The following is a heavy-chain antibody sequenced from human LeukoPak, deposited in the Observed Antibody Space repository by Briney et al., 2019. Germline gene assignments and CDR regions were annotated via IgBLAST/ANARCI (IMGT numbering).Heavy chain of an antibody. CDR3: ARDQGDDFWSGYFY. Sequence: SETLSLTCAVYGVSFSGYYWSWIRQPPGKGLEWIGEINHSGSTNYNPSLKSRVTISVDRSKNQFSLKLSSVTAADTAVYYCARDQGDDFWSGYFYWGQGTLVTVSS. V-gene: IGHV4-34*01. CDR2: INHSGST. D-gene: IGHD3-3*01. CDR1: GVSFSGYY. J-gene: IGHJ4*02.